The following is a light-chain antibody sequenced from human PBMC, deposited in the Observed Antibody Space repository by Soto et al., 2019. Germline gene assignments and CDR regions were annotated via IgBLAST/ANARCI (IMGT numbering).Light chain of an antibody. CDR3: GTWYSSLSAGV. J-gene: IGLJ2*01. CDR1: SSNIENNY. V-gene: IGLV1-51*01. CDR2: DNN. Sequence: QSVLTQPPSVSAAPGQKVTISCSGSSSNIENNYVSWYQQLPGTAPKLLIFDNNKRPSGIPDRFSGSKSGTSATLGITGLQTGDEADYYCGTWYSSLSAGVFGGGTQLTVL.